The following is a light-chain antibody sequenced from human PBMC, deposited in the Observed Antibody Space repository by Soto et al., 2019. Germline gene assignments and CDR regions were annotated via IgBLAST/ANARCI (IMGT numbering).Light chain of an antibody. V-gene: IGKV1-5*03. CDR3: LQHNNYPWT. CDR1: QTISSW. J-gene: IGKJ1*01. Sequence: DIQMTQSPSTLSGSVGDRVTITCRASQTISSWLAWYQQKPGKAPKLLIYKASTLKSGVPSRFSGSGFGTEFTLTISGLPPEDFATYYCLQHNNYPWTFGQGTRVEIK. CDR2: KAS.